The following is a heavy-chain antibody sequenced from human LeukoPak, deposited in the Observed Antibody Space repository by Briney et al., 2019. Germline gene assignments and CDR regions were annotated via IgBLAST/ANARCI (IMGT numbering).Heavy chain of an antibody. CDR2: IITSFGAG. D-gene: IGHD3-16*02. V-gene: IGHV1-69*13. J-gene: IGHJ4*02. CDR1: GGTFSSYD. CDR3: SRHSELSVWGIDRSYFDY. Sequence: VKVSCKASGGTFSSYDGSRVGQAAGQEGEWRGGIITSFGAGNYAQNFQGRVTITSDETTRTAYMELSSLRCDEASVYYFSRHSELSVWGIDRSYFDYWGQGTLVTVSS.